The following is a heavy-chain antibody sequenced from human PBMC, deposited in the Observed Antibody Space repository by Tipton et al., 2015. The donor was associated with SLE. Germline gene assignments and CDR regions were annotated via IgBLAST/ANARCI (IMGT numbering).Heavy chain of an antibody. Sequence: TLSLTCTVSGGSISSNNFFWSWLRQHPGKGLEWIGYIYYSGSAFYNPSLKSRVTMSVDTSKNQFFMGLSSATAADTAVYYCAREVITITDSDAFDIWGQGTMVTVSS. V-gene: IGHV4-31*03. CDR2: IYYSGSA. D-gene: IGHD2-21*01. CDR1: GGSISSNNFF. CDR3: AREVITITDSDAFDI. J-gene: IGHJ3*02.